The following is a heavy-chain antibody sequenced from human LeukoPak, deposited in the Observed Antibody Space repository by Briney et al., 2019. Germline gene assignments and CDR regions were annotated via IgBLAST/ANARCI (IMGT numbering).Heavy chain of an antibody. J-gene: IGHJ3*02. V-gene: IGHV1-2*02. CDR1: GYTFTGYY. D-gene: IGHD3-10*01. Sequence: ASVEVSCKASGYTFTGYYMHWVRQAPGQGLEWMGWINPKSGGTNYAQKFQGRVTMTRDTSISTAYMELSRLRSDDTAMYYCAREWFGEFPDAFDIWGQGTMVTVSS. CDR3: AREWFGEFPDAFDI. CDR2: INPKSGGT.